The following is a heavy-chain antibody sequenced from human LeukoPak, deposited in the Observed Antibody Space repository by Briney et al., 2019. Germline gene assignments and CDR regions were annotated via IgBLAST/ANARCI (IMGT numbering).Heavy chain of an antibody. CDR2: IYYSGST. J-gene: IGHJ4*02. Sequence: PSETLSLTCTVSGGSISSSSYYWGWIRQPPGKGLEWIGSIYYSGSTYYNPSLKSRVTISVDTSKNQFSLKLSSVTAADTAVYYCARGTCGGDCYSVPYYFDYWGQGTLVTVSS. D-gene: IGHD2-21*02. CDR3: ARGTCGGDCYSVPYYFDY. CDR1: GGSISSSSYY. V-gene: IGHV4-39*07.